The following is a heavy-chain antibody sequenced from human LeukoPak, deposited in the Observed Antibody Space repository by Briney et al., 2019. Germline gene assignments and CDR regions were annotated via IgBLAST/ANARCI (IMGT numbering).Heavy chain of an antibody. CDR3: ARVPKYCSSTSCADY. J-gene: IGHJ4*02. CDR2: ISSSSSYI. D-gene: IGHD2-2*01. Sequence: PGRSLRLSCAASGFTFSSYSMNWVRQAPGKGLEWVSSISSSSSYIYYADSVKGRFTISRDNAKNSLYLQMNSLRAEDTAVYYCARVPKYCSSTSCADYWGQGTLVTVSS. CDR1: GFTFSSYS. V-gene: IGHV3-21*01.